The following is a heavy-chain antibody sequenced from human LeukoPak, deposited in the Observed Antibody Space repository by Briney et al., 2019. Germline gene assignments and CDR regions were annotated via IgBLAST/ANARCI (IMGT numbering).Heavy chain of an antibody. J-gene: IGHJ6*02. CDR3: ARDLRGYGMDV. CDR1: GFTFSSNG. Sequence: GGSLRLSCAASGFTFSSNGMHWVRQAPGKGLEWVAIIWYDGNNKYYADSVKGRFTISRDNSKNMLYLQMNSLRAEDTAVYYCARDLRGYGMDVWGQGTTVTVSS. D-gene: IGHD3-10*01. CDR2: IWYDGNNK. V-gene: IGHV3-33*01.